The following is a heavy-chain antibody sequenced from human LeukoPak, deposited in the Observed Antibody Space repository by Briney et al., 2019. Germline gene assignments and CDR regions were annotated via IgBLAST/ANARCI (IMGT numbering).Heavy chain of an antibody. CDR3: ARANYDYVWGSYRWFDY. J-gene: IGHJ4*02. V-gene: IGHV1-18*01. Sequence: GASVKVSCKASGYTFTSCGISWVRQAPGQGLEWMGWISAYNGNTNYAQKLQGRVTMTTDTSTSTAYMELSSLRSEDTAVYYCARANYDYVWGSYRWFDYWGQGTLVTVSS. CDR2: ISAYNGNT. D-gene: IGHD3-16*02. CDR1: GYTFTSCG.